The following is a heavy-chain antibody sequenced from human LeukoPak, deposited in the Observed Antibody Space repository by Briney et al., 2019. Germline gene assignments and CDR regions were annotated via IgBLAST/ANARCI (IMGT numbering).Heavy chain of an antibody. V-gene: IGHV4-4*07. CDR1: GGSISSYY. CDR2: IYTSGST. J-gene: IGHJ5*02. D-gene: IGHD3-9*01. CDR3: ARDTGLTGYYMVPWFDP. Sequence: SETLSLTCTVSGGSISSYYWSWIRQPAGKGLEWIGRIYTSGSTNYNPSLKSRVTMSVDTSKNQFSLKLSSVTAADTAVYYCARDTGLTGYYMVPWFDPWGQGTLVTVSS.